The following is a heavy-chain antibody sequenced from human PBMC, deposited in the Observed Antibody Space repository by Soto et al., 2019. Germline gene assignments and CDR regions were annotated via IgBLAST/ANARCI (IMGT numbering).Heavy chain of an antibody. Sequence: QVQLQESGPGLVKPSETLSLTCTVSGGSISSYYWSWIRQPPGKGLEWIGYIYYSGSTNYNPSLKSRVTISVDTSNNQFSLKQSSVTAADTAVYYCARGDPLLWFGEKVYYGMDVWGQGTTVTVSS. V-gene: IGHV4-59*01. D-gene: IGHD3-10*01. CDR2: IYYSGST. CDR1: GGSISSYY. J-gene: IGHJ6*02. CDR3: ARGDPLLWFGEKVYYGMDV.